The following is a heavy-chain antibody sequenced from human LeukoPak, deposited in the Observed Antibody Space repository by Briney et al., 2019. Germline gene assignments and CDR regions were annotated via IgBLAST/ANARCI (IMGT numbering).Heavy chain of an antibody. D-gene: IGHD1-26*01. CDR1: GGSFSGYY. J-gene: IGHJ4*02. CDR2: IYYSGST. Sequence: YPSETLSLTCAVYGGSFSGYYWSWIRQPPGKGLEWIGSIYYSGSTYYNPSLKSRVTISVDTSKNQFSLKLSSVTAADTAVYYCASLALWGVGIQYYFDYWGQGTLVTVSS. V-gene: IGHV4-34*01. CDR3: ASLALWGVGIQYYFDY.